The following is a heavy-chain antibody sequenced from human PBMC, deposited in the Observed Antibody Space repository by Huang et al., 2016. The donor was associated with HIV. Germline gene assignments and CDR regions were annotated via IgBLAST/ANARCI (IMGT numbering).Heavy chain of an antibody. CDR3: AREDFWSGYYSNWFDP. CDR2: IYYSGGS. D-gene: IGHD3-3*01. J-gene: IGHJ5*02. Sequence: QVQLQESGPGLVKPSETLSLTCTVSGGSITSHSWSWIRPSPGKGLEWIGKIYYSGGSNYNPSLNGRVTISVDTSKNQFSRKLSSVTAADTAVYYCAREDFWSGYYSNWFDPWGQGTLVTVSS. CDR1: GGSITSHS. V-gene: IGHV4-59*11.